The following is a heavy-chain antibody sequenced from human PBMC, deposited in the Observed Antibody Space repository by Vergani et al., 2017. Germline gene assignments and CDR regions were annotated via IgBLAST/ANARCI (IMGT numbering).Heavy chain of an antibody. CDR1: GFTFDDYA. V-gene: IGHV3-9*01. CDR2: ISWNSGST. CDR3: ARGIAAADNNWFDP. J-gene: IGHJ5*02. Sequence: EVQLVESGGGLVQPGRSLRLSCAASGFTFDDYAMHWVRQAPGKGLEWVSGISWNSGSTGYADSVKGRFTISRDNAKNSLYLQMNSLRAEDTAVYYCARGIAAADNNWFDPWGQGTLVTVSS. D-gene: IGHD6-13*01.